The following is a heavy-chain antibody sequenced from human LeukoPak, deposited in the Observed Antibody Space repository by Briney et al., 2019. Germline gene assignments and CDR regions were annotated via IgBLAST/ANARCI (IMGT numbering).Heavy chain of an antibody. V-gene: IGHV4-34*01. J-gene: IGHJ4*02. CDR1: GGSFSGYY. D-gene: IGHD2-2*02. Sequence: SETLSLTCAVYGGSFSGYYWSSIRQPPGKGLEWIGEINHSGSTNYNPSLKSRVTISVDTSKNQFSLKLSSVTAADTAVYYCARGWIVLVPAAILDLYFDYWGQGTLVTVSS. CDR2: INHSGST. CDR3: ARGWIVLVPAAILDLYFDY.